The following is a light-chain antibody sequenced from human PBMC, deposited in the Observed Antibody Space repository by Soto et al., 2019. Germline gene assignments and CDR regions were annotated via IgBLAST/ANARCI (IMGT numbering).Light chain of an antibody. CDR3: CSYTDIALDVV. V-gene: IGLV2-14*01. J-gene: IGLJ2*01. CDR1: SSDIGDYDY. CDR2: DVT. Sequence: QSVLTQPASVSGSPGQSITFSCTGTSSDIGDYDYVSWYQHLPGKAPKLLIFDVTHRPSGVSDRFSGSKSGNTASLTISGVRPEDEADYYCCSYTDIALDVVFGGGTKLTVL.